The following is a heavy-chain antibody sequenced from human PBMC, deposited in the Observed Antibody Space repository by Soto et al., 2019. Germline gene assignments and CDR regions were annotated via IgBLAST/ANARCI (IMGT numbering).Heavy chain of an antibody. CDR3: ARGGAGVATTGNDAFDI. CDR2: IYYSGNT. Sequence: SETLSLTCTVYGGSISSGGYYWSWIRQHPGKGLEWIGYIYYSGNTYYNPSLKSRVTISVDTSKNQFSLKLSSVTAADTAVYYCARGGAGVATTGNDAFDIWGQGTMVTVSS. D-gene: IGHD5-12*01. V-gene: IGHV4-31*03. CDR1: GGSISSGGYY. J-gene: IGHJ3*02.